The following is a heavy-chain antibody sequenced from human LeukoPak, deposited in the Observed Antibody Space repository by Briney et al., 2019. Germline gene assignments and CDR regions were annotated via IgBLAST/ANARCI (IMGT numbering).Heavy chain of an antibody. Sequence: SETLSLTCTVSGYSINSGYYWVWIRQPPGKGLEWIGSIYRTGSTNYNPSLKSRVTISLDTSKNQFSLKVSSVTAADTAVYYCARAPPPYYYDSSEPFDIWGQGTMVTVSS. J-gene: IGHJ3*02. CDR3: ARAPPPYYYDSSEPFDI. CDR1: GYSINSGYY. D-gene: IGHD3-22*01. V-gene: IGHV4-38-2*02. CDR2: IYRTGST.